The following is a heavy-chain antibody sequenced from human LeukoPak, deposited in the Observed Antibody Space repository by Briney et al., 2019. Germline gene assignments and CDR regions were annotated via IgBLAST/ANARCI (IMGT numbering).Heavy chain of an antibody. Sequence: ASVKVSCKASGYTFTSYDINWVRQATGQELEWMGWMNPNSGNTGYAQKFQGRVTMTRNTSISTAYMELSSLRSEDTAVYYCARGIGDSLVNWFDPWGQGTLVTVSS. D-gene: IGHD6-13*01. CDR2: MNPNSGNT. CDR1: GYTFTSYD. V-gene: IGHV1-8*01. J-gene: IGHJ5*02. CDR3: ARGIGDSLVNWFDP.